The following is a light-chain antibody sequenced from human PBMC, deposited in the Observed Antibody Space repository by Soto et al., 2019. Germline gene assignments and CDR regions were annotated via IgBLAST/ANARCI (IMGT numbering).Light chain of an antibody. J-gene: IGKJ4*01. CDR2: GAS. CDR3: QQYGGSPLVT. CDR1: QSVGNNY. V-gene: IGKV3-20*01. Sequence: EVVLTQSPGTLSLSPGERATLSCRASQSVGNNYLAWYQQKPGQAPRLLIHGASSRATGIPDRFSGSGSGADFTLTISRLEPEGSAVYYCQQYGGSPLVTFGGGTKVEIK.